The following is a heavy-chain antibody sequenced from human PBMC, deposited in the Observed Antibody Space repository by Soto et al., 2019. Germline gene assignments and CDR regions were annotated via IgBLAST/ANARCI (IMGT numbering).Heavy chain of an antibody. D-gene: IGHD3-10*01. Sequence: QVQLVQSGAEVKRPGSSVKVSCKASGDTFSVYSINWVRQAPGLGLEWMGRVNPILSMSNYAQRFQSRVTMTADKSTSTAYMELSGLRSEDTAMYYCATSYGSGYRAFDYWGQGALVTVSS. CDR2: VNPILSMS. V-gene: IGHV1-69*04. CDR1: GDTFSVYS. CDR3: ATSYGSGYRAFDY. J-gene: IGHJ4*02.